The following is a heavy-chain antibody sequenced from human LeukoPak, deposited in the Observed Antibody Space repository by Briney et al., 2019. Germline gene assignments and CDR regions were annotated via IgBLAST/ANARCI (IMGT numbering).Heavy chain of an antibody. Sequence: SETLSLTCTVSGGSISSGGYYWSWIRQPPGKGLEWIGYIYHSGSTYYNPSLKSRVTISVDRSKNQFSLKLSSVTAADTAVYYCASIVGSDPYYFDYWGQGTLVTVSS. D-gene: IGHD2-15*01. J-gene: IGHJ4*02. V-gene: IGHV4-30-2*01. CDR2: IYHSGST. CDR1: GGSISSGGYY. CDR3: ASIVGSDPYYFDY.